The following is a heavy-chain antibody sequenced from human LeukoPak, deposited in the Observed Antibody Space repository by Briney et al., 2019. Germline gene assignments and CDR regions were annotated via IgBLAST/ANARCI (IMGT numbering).Heavy chain of an antibody. J-gene: IGHJ6*02. Sequence: GGSLRLSCAASGFTFSSYAMSWVRQAPGKGLEWVSAISGSDGSTYYADSVKGRFTISRDNSKNTVYLQMNSLRAEDTAVYYCAKDQGGRPYYYYGMDVWGQGTTVTVSS. D-gene: IGHD1-26*01. CDR3: AKDQGGRPYYYYGMDV. CDR2: ISGSDGST. CDR1: GFTFSSYA. V-gene: IGHV3-23*01.